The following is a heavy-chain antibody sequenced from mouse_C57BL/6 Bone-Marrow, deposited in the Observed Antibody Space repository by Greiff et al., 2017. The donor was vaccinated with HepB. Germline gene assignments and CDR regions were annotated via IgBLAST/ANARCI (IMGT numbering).Heavy chain of an antibody. CDR1: GYTFTSYW. V-gene: IGHV1-72*01. D-gene: IGHD1-1*01. CDR3: ARSEGLLPWFAY. CDR2: IDPNSGGT. J-gene: IGHJ3*01. Sequence: QVQLQQPGAELVKPGASVKLSCKASGYTFTSYWMHWVKQRPGRGREWIGRIDPNSGGTKYNEKFKSKATLTVDKPSSTAYMQLSSLTSEDSAVYYCARSEGLLPWFAYWGQGTLVTVSA.